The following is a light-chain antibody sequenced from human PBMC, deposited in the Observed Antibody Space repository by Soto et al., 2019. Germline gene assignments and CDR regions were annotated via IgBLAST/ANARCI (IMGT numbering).Light chain of an antibody. CDR1: QSVYTS. Sequence: IVLTQSPGTLSSSPRERSTLSCPATQSVYTSLAWYQQKPGRAPRILIYDASNRATGIPARFSGSGSGTGFTLTISSLEPEDFAVYYCQQRSNWPITFGQGTRLET. CDR2: DAS. V-gene: IGKV3-11*01. CDR3: QQRSNWPIT. J-gene: IGKJ5*01.